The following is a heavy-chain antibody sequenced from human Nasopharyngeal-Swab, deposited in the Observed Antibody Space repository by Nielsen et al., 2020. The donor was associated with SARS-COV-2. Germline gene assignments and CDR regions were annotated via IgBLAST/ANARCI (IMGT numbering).Heavy chain of an antibody. CDR1: GDSVSSIAAT. Sequence: SETLSLTCAISGDSVSSIAATWNWIRQSPSRGLEWLGRTYYRSKRSSDYGVSVKSRISINPDTPKNQFSMQLNSVTPEDTAVYYCARAYNSGLDVWGQGTTVTVSS. D-gene: IGHD1-1*01. V-gene: IGHV6-1*01. CDR2: TYYRSKRSS. J-gene: IGHJ6*02. CDR3: ARAYNSGLDV.